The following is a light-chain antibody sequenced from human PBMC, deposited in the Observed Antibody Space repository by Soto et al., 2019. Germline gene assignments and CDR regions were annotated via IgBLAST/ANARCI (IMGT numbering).Light chain of an antibody. CDR2: KAS. Sequence: DIQMTQSPSTLSASVGDRVTITCRASQTITTWVAWYQQKPGTAPSLLIYKASTLERGVPSRFSGSGSGTEFTLTISSLQPDDFATYYCQQYSTFSWTFGQGTRVEIK. J-gene: IGKJ1*01. CDR1: QTITTW. CDR3: QQYSTFSWT. V-gene: IGKV1-5*03.